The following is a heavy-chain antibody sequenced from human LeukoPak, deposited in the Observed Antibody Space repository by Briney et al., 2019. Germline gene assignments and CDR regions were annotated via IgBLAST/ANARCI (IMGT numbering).Heavy chain of an antibody. D-gene: IGHD4-17*01. CDR1: GFTFSSYA. J-gene: IGHJ3*02. CDR3: ARPSTTVTTCGAFDI. V-gene: IGHV3-30-3*01. Sequence: GGSLRLSCAASGFTFSSYAMHWVRQAPGKGLEWVAVISYDGSNKYYADSVKGRFTISRDNSKNTLYLQMNSLRAEDTAVYYCARPSTTVTTCGAFDIWGQGTMVTVSS. CDR2: ISYDGSNK.